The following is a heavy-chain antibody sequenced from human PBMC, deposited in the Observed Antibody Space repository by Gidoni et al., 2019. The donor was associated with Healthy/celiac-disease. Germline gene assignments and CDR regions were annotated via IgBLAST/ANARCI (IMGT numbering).Heavy chain of an antibody. CDR2: IIPIFGTA. CDR3: ARDGEAGGVSWFDP. D-gene: IGHD3-16*01. J-gene: IGHJ5*02. CDR1: GGTFSRYA. V-gene: IGHV1-69*06. Sequence: QVQLVQTGAEVKKPGSSVKVSCKAAGGTFSRYAISWVRQAPGQGLEWVGGIIPIFGTANYAQKFQGRVTITADKSTSTAYMELSSLRSEDTAVYYCARDGEAGGVSWFDPWGQGTLVTVSS.